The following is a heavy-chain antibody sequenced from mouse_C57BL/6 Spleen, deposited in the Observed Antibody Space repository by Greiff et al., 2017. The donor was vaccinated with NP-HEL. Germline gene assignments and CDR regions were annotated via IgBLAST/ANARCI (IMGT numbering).Heavy chain of an antibody. J-gene: IGHJ2*01. D-gene: IGHD2-5*01. V-gene: IGHV1-55*01. CDR1: GYTFTSYW. Sequence: QVQLQQSGAELVKPGASVKMSCKASGYTFTSYWITWVKQRPGQGLEWIGDIYPGSGSTNYNEKFKSKATLTVDTSSSTAYMQLSSLTSEDSAVYYCARSYYSNYEDYFDYWGQGTTLTVSS. CDR2: IYPGSGST. CDR3: ARSYYSNYEDYFDY.